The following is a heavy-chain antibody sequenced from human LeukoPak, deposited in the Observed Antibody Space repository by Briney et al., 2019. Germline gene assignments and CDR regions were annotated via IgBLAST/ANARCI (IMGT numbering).Heavy chain of an antibody. Sequence: GGSLRLSCAASGFTYSSYSMNWVRQAPGKGLEWVSYISSSSSTIYYADSVKGRFTISRDNAKNSLYLQMNSLRAEDTAVYYCARDLHSYGYWGQGTLVTVSS. CDR1: GFTYSSYS. V-gene: IGHV3-48*01. CDR3: ARDLHSYGY. CDR2: ISSSSSTI. J-gene: IGHJ4*02. D-gene: IGHD5-18*01.